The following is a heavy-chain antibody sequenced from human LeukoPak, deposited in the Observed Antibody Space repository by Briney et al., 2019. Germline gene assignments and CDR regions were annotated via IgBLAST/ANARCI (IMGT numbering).Heavy chain of an antibody. V-gene: IGHV3-23*01. CDR1: GFTFSNYG. D-gene: IGHD3-22*01. CDR3: ARDVVIVVVHHAFDI. J-gene: IGHJ3*02. CDR2: ISGSGDNSGSGDNT. Sequence: GGTLRLSCAASGFTFSNYGMSWVRQAPGKGLECVSRISGSGDNSGSGDNTYYADSVKGRFTISRDNSKNTLYLQMNSLRAEDTAVYYCARDVVIVVVHHAFDIWGQGTMVTVSS.